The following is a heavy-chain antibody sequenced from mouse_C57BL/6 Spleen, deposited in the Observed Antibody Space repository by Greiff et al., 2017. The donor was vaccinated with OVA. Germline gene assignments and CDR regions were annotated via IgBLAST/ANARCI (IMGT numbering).Heavy chain of an antibody. CDR3: AELLRDFDY. D-gene: IGHD1-1*01. J-gene: IGHJ2*01. CDR1: GFTIKNTY. V-gene: IGHV14-3*01. Sequence: EVQLQESVAELVRPGASVKLSCTASGFTIKNTYMHWVKQRPEQGLEWIGRIDPANGNTKYAPKFQGKATITADTSSNTAYLQLSSLTSEDTAIYYCAELLRDFDYWGQGTTLTVSS. CDR2: IDPANGNT.